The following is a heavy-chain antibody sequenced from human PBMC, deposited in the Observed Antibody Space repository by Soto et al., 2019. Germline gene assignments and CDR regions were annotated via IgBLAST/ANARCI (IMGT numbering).Heavy chain of an antibody. J-gene: IGHJ4*02. CDR1: GGTFSSYT. Sequence: ASVKVSCKASGGTFSSYTISWVRQAPGQGLERMGRIIPILGIANYAQKFQGRVTITADKSTSTAYMELSSLRSEDTAVYYCASGYCSGGSCYYQYYFDYWGQGTLVTVSS. CDR3: ASGYCSGGSCYYQYYFDY. CDR2: IIPILGIA. V-gene: IGHV1-69*02. D-gene: IGHD2-15*01.